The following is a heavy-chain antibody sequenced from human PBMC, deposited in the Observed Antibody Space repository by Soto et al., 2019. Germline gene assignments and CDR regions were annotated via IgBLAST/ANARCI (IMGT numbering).Heavy chain of an antibody. CDR2: IYHSGST. V-gene: IGHV4-38-2*02. CDR1: GYSISSGYY. Sequence: SETLSLTCAVSGYSISSGYYWGWIRQPPGKGLEWIGSIYHSGSTYYNPSLKSRVTISVDTSKNQFSLKLSSVTAADTAVYYCARDTRGWYLYYFDYWGQGTLVTVSS. CDR3: ARDTRGWYLYYFDY. J-gene: IGHJ4*02. D-gene: IGHD6-19*01.